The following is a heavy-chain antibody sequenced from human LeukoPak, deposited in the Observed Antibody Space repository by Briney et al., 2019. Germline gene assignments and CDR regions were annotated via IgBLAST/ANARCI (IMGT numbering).Heavy chain of an antibody. CDR2: IYHSGST. D-gene: IGHD4-17*01. V-gene: IGHV4-30-2*01. Sequence: SETLSLTCAVSGGSISSGGYCWGWIRQPPGKGLEWIGYIYHSGSTYYNPSLKSRVTISVDRSKNQFSLKLSSVTAADTAVYYCALSRGKYGDKTQFDYWGQGTLVTVSS. CDR1: GGSISSGGYC. J-gene: IGHJ4*02. CDR3: ALSRGKYGDKTQFDY.